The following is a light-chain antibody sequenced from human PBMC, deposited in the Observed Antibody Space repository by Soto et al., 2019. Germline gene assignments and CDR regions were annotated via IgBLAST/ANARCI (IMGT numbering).Light chain of an antibody. CDR2: DVT. J-gene: IGLJ2*01. Sequence: QSALTQPASVSGSPGQSITISCTGTSSDVGNYNYVSWYQQHPGKAPRLMIYDVTNRPSGVSNRFSGPKSGNTASLTISGLQAEDEADYYCTSYTGSSLVFGGGTKLTVL. CDR3: TSYTGSSLV. V-gene: IGLV2-14*03. CDR1: SSDVGNYNY.